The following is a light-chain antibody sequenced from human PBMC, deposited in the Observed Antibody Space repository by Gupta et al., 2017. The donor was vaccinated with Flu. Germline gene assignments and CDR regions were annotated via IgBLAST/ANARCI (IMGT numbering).Light chain of an antibody. CDR3: ASWDASRSGVV. Sequence: SALTQPPSASVTPGQRVTISCSGSSSNIGSNYVYWYQQLPGTAPKILMYRNNERRSGVPDRFSGSRSGTSASLAISGLRTEDEAYYYCASWDASRSGVVFGGGTKLTVL. V-gene: IGLV1-47*01. J-gene: IGLJ2*01. CDR2: RNN. CDR1: SSNIGSNY.